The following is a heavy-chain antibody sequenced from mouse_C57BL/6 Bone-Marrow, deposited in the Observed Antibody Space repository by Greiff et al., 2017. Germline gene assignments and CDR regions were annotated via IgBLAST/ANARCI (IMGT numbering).Heavy chain of an antibody. CDR1: GYTFTSYW. J-gene: IGHJ4*01. V-gene: IGHV1-69*01. CDR2: IDPSDSYT. D-gene: IGHD2-3*01. Sequence: QVQLQQSGAELARPGASVKLSCKASGYTFTSYWMHWVKQRPGQGLEWIGEIDPSDSYTNYNQKFKGKSTLTVDKSSSTAYMQLSSLTSEDSAVYYCAREDGYYAMDYWGQGTSVTVSS. CDR3: AREDGYYAMDY.